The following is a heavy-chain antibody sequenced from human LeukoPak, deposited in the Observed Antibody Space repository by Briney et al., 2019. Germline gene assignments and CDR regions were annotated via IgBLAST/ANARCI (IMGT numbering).Heavy chain of an antibody. CDR1: GFTFSSYS. CDR2: ISSSSSYI. D-gene: IGHD3-10*01. Sequence: PGGSLRLSCAASGFTFSSYSMNWVRQAPGKGLEWVSSISSSSSYIYYADSVKGRFTISRDNAKNSLYLQMNSLRAEDTAVYYCARDFQVWFGEAYGMDVWDKGTTVTVSS. V-gene: IGHV3-21*01. CDR3: ARDFQVWFGEAYGMDV. J-gene: IGHJ6*04.